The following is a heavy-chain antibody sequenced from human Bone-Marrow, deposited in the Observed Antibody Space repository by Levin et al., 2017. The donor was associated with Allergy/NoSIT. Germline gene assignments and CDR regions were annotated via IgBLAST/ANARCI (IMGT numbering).Heavy chain of an antibody. CDR3: ASSRRGFDSAGFYVYFDY. Sequence: SETLSLTCAVSGGSISSNVYSWSWIRQPPGKGLEWIGYIYQSGNTYYNPSLKSRVTISADRSKNHFSLSLSSVTAADTAVYYCASSRRGFDSAGFYVYFDYWGQGALVTVSS. J-gene: IGHJ4*02. CDR1: GGSISSNVYS. D-gene: IGHD3-16*01. CDR2: IYQSGNT. V-gene: IGHV4-30-2*01.